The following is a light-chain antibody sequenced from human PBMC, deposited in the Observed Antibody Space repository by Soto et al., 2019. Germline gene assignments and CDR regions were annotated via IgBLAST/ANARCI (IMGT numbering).Light chain of an antibody. J-gene: IGKJ5*01. Sequence: DIQMTQSPSTLSASVLYIVTITFRASQSISSWLALYQQKPGKAPKLLIYDASSLESGVPSRFSGSGSGTEFTLTIGGLQPDDFATYYCQKFNSYPINFGQGTRLEIK. CDR2: DAS. V-gene: IGKV1-5*01. CDR1: QSISSW. CDR3: QKFNSYPIN.